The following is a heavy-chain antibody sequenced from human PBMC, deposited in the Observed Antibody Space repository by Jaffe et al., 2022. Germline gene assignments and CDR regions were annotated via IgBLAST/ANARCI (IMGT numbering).Heavy chain of an antibody. CDR3: ARDQPKKLTGDRRANFDY. CDR1: GFTFSSYS. J-gene: IGHJ4*02. CDR2: ISSSSSTI. D-gene: IGHD7-27*01. Sequence: EVQLVESGGGLVQPGGSLRLSCAASGFTFSSYSMNWVRQAPGKGLEWVSYISSSSSTIYYADSVKGRFTISRDNAKNSLYLQMNSLRAEDTAVYYCARDQPKKLTGDRRANFDYWGQGTLVTVSS. V-gene: IGHV3-48*01.